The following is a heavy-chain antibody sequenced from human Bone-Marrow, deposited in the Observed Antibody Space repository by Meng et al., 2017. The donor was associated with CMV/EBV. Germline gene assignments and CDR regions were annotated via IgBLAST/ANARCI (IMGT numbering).Heavy chain of an antibody. CDR3: AKDYYQRVGP. J-gene: IGHJ5*02. V-gene: IGHV3-23*01. CDR2: ISDSGGST. D-gene: IGHD3-22*01. Sequence: LSCAATEFTISSYDMSGDRQAPGRGMRWVTAISDSGGSTYYADTVKGRYTITRDNSKNTLYLQMNSLGAEGTAVYDCAKDYYQRVGPWGQGTLVTVSS. CDR1: EFTISSYD.